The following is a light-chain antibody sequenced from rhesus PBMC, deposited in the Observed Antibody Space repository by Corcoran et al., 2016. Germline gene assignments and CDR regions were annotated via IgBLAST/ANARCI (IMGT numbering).Light chain of an antibody. CDR1: QGVSSW. J-gene: IGKJ4*01. CDR2: KAS. CDR3: QPYNSRPLT. Sequence: DIQMTQSPSSLSASVGDTVTITCRASQGVSSWLAWYQQKTGKAPKLRIYKASSLKSGVPSRFRGSGAGTDFIRTISSLQSEELATYYCQPYNSRPLTVGGGTKVEIK. V-gene: IGKV1-22*01.